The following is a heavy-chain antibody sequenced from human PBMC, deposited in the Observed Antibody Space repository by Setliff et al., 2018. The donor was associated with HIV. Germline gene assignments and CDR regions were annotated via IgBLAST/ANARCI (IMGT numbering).Heavy chain of an antibody. CDR3: ATAPREVLSWFDT. J-gene: IGHJ5*02. CDR2: ISSSSTYI. D-gene: IGHD1-26*01. CDR1: GFTFNNYN. Sequence: PGGSLRLSCAASGFTFNNYNMNWVRQAPGKGLEWVASISSSSTYIYYADSLRGRFTISRDNAKNSLYLQMNSLRAEDPAVYYCATAPREVLSWFDTWGQGTLVTVSS. V-gene: IGHV3-21*01.